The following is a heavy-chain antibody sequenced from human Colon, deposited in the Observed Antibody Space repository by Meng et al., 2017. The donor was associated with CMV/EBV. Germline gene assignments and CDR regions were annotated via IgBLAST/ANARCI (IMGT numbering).Heavy chain of an antibody. CDR3: VRTHCGGGTCYSPDDAFDV. CDR2: LTPNSGAT. Sequence: ASVKVSCKASGYTFAAYFVHWVRQAPGQGLEWMGWLTPNSGATNYAQKFKGRVTMTSDTSTSTAYLDLGSLTSDDTALYYCVRTHCGGGTCYSPDDAFDVWGQGTMVTVSS. CDR1: GYTFAAYF. J-gene: IGHJ3*01. D-gene: IGHD2-21*02. V-gene: IGHV1-2*02.